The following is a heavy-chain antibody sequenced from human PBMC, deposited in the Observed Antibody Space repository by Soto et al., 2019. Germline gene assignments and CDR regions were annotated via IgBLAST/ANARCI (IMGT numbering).Heavy chain of an antibody. V-gene: IGHV4-34*01. Sequence: SETLSLTCAVSGGSLRGHYCSWIRQSPEKGLEWIGEINHSGFTNYNPTLKSRVTISRDASKNQFSLRLSSMTAADSAVYFCARAAVKLGATLFDSWGQGTLVT. J-gene: IGHJ4*02. CDR2: INHSGFT. CDR3: ARAAVKLGATLFDS. CDR1: GGSLRGHY. D-gene: IGHD1-26*01.